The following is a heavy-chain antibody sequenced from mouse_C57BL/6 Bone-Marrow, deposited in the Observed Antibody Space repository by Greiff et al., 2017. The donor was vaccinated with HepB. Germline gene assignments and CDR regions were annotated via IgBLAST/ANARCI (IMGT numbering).Heavy chain of an antibody. J-gene: IGHJ4*01. CDR1: GYAFSSSW. D-gene: IGHD2-12*01. CDR2: IYPGDGDT. V-gene: IGHV1-82*01. Sequence: QVQLQQSGPELVKPGASVKISCKASGYAFSSSWMNWVKQRPGKGLEWIGRIYPGDGDTNYNGKFKGKATLTADKSSSTAYMQLSSLTSEDSAVYFWARSYYSFMDYWGQGTSVTVSS. CDR3: ARSYYSFMDY.